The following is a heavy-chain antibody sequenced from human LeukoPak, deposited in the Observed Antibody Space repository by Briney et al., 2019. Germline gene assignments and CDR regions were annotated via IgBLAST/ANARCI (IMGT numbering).Heavy chain of an antibody. Sequence: GGSLRLSCAVSGFTFSSYAMIWVRQAPGRGLVWVSSIGASGDSIYYTDSVKGRFTISRDNSKNTLYLQMSSLRVEDTAVYYCAKIPDVSDYWGQGTLVTDSS. CDR3: AKIPDVSDY. V-gene: IGHV3-23*01. J-gene: IGHJ4*02. CDR1: GFTFSSYA. CDR2: IGASGDSI.